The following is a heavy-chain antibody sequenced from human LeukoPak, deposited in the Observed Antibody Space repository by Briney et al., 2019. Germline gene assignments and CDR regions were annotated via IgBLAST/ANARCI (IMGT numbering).Heavy chain of an antibody. J-gene: IGHJ4*02. CDR1: GDSFNEYY. Sequence: PSETLSLTCSVFGDSFNEYYWNWVRQPPGKGLQWIGYIYHNGNSNYNPSLKGRLTISVDTAKNQFSLKLTSVTAADTAVYYCARDGGLQSHFDYWGQGALVAVSS. CDR3: ARDGGLQSHFDY. CDR2: IYHNGNS. V-gene: IGHV4-59*01. D-gene: IGHD5-24*01.